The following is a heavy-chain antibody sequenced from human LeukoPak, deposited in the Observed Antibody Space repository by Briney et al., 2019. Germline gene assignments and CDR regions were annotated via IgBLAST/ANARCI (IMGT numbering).Heavy chain of an antibody. Sequence: KPPETLSLTCTVSGGSISSYYWSWIRQPPGKGLPWIGYIYYSGSTNYNPSLKSLVTISVHTSMNQFSLKLSSVTAADTAVYYCATERLGELSDAFDISGQGKMVTVSS. CDR1: GGSISSYY. V-gene: IGHV4-59*01. CDR3: ATERLGELSDAFDI. J-gene: IGHJ3*02. CDR2: IYYSGST. D-gene: IGHD3-16*02.